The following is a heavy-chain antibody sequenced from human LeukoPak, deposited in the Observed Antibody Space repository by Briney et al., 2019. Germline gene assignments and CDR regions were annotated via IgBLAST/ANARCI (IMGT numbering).Heavy chain of an antibody. CDR3: ARFGGGYAYYYYGMDV. V-gene: IGHV3-30-3*01. J-gene: IGHJ6*02. CDR2: ISYDGSNK. D-gene: IGHD5-12*01. Sequence: QPGGSLRLSCAASGFTFSSYAMHWVRQAPGKGLEWVAVISYDGSNKYYADSVKGRFTISRDNSKNTLYLQMNSLRAEDTAVYYCARFGGGYAYYYYGMDVWGQGTTVTVSS. CDR1: GFTFSSYA.